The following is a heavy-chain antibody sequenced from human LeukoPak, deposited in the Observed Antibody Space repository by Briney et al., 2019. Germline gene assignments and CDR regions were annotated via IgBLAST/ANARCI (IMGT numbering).Heavy chain of an antibody. V-gene: IGHV1-58*02. CDR2: IVVGSGNT. D-gene: IGHD6-13*01. CDR1: GFTFTSSA. CDR3: AASNSSSYYGMDV. J-gene: IGHJ6*02. Sequence: SVKVSCKASGFTFTSSAMQWVQQARGQRLEWIGWIVVGSGNTNYAQKFQERVTITRDMSTSTAYMELSSLRSEDTAVYYCAASNSSSYYGMDVWGQGTTVTVSS.